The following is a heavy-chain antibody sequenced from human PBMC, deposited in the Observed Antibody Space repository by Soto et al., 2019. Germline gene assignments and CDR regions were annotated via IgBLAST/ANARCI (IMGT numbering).Heavy chain of an antibody. V-gene: IGHV4-34*01. CDR3: ARRQSGSYPYYYYYGMDV. CDR1: GGSFSGYY. J-gene: IGHJ6*02. D-gene: IGHD1-26*01. Sequence: PSETLSLTCAVYGGSFSGYYWSWIRQPPGKGLEWIGEINHSGSTNYNPSLKSRVTISVDTSKNQFSLKLSSVTAADTAVYYCARRQSGSYPYYYYYGMDVWGQGATVTVSS. CDR2: INHSGST.